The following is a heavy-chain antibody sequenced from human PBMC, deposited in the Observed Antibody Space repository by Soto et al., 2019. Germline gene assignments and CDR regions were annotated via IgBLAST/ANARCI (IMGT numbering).Heavy chain of an antibody. J-gene: IGHJ6*02. D-gene: IGHD3-10*01. CDR2: IYSGGST. CDR1: GFTVSSNY. Sequence: GGSLRLSCAASGFTVSSNYMSWVRQAPGKGLEWVSVIYSGGSTYYADSVKGRFTISRDNSKNTLYLQMNSLRAEDTAVYYCAREAMVRGNHNYYYYGMDVWGQGTTVTVSS. V-gene: IGHV3-53*01. CDR3: AREAMVRGNHNYYYYGMDV.